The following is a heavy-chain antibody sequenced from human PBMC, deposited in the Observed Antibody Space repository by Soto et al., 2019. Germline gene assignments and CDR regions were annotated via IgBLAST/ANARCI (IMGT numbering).Heavy chain of an antibody. CDR3: ATETSTGGC. J-gene: IGHJ4*02. D-gene: IGHD3-10*01. Sequence: EVQLVESGGGLVQPGESLRLSCVASGFALSNYWINWVRQAPGKGREWVANIKQDGSEKNYVDSVKGRFTISRDNARNSLYLQMNSLRAEDTAAYYCATETSTGGCWGQGTLVTVSS. CDR1: GFALSNYW. V-gene: IGHV3-7*05. CDR2: IKQDGSEK.